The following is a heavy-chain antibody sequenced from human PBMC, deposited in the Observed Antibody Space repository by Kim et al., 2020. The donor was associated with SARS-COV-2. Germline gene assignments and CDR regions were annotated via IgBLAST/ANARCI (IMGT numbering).Heavy chain of an antibody. Sequence: ETLSLTCTVSGGSISSSSYYWGWIRQPPGKGLEWIGSIYYSGSTYYNPSLTSRVTISVDTSKNQFSLKLSSVTAADTAVNYCAGHLRGGIAVAGGYYFDYWGQGTLVTVSS. CDR1: GGSISSSSYY. V-gene: IGHV4-39*01. CDR3: AGHLRGGIAVAGGYYFDY. J-gene: IGHJ4*02. D-gene: IGHD6-19*01. CDR2: IYYSGST.